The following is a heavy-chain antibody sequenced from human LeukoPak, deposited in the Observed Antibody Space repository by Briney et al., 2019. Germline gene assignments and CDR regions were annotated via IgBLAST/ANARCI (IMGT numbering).Heavy chain of an antibody. Sequence: GGSLRLSCAASGFNFSSYGMHWVRQAPGKGLEWVAVISFDGSNKYYADSVKGRFTISRDNLKNTLYLQMNSLKTEDTAVYYCTTDRSGWYDYWGQGTLVTVSS. CDR1: GFNFSSYG. J-gene: IGHJ4*02. V-gene: IGHV3-30*03. CDR3: TTDRSGWYDY. D-gene: IGHD6-19*01. CDR2: ISFDGSNK.